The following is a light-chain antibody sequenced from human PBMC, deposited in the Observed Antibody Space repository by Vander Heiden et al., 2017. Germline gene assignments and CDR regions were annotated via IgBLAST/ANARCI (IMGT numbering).Light chain of an antibody. V-gene: IGKV2-28*01. J-gene: IGKJ2*01. CDR1: QRLLHSIGDNY. CDR2: LGS. CDR3: MQSLQTPRT. Sequence: DIVMTQSPLSLPVTPGEPASISCRASQRLLHSIGDNYLDWYLQKPGQSPQLLIYLGSNRASGVPDRFSGSGSGTDFTLKISRVEAEDVGVYYCMQSLQTPRTFGQGTKLEIK.